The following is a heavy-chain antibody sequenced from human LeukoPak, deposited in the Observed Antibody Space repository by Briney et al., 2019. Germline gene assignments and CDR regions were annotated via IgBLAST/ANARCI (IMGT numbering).Heavy chain of an antibody. CDR1: GGTFSSYA. D-gene: IGHD5-24*01. CDR3: AREGLQYQLDY. V-gene: IGHV1-69*04. J-gene: IGHJ4*02. CDR2: IIPILGIA. Sequence: ASVKVSCKASGGTFSSYAISWVRQAPGQGLEWMGRIIPILGIANYAQKFQGRVTITADKSTSTAYMELSSLRSEDTAVYYCAREGLQYQLDYWGQGTLVTVSS.